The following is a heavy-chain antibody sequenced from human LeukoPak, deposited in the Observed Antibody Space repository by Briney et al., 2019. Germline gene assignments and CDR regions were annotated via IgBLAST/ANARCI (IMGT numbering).Heavy chain of an antibody. V-gene: IGHV1-69*04. CDR2: IIPILGIA. Sequence: ASVKVSCKASGGTFSSYAISWVRQAPGQGLEWMGRIIPILGIANYAQKFQGRVTITADKSTSTAYMELSSLRSEDTAVYYCAKVGSYGSPPSYYFDYWGQGTLVTVSS. CDR1: GGTFSSYA. CDR3: AKVGSYGSPPSYYFDY. D-gene: IGHD5-18*01. J-gene: IGHJ4*02.